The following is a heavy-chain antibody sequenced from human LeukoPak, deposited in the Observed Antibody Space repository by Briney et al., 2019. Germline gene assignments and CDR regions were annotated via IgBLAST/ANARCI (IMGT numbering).Heavy chain of an antibody. CDR2: INHSGST. V-gene: IGHV4-34*01. Sequence: SETLSLTCAVYGGSLSGYYWSWIRQPPGKGLEWIGEINHSGSTNYNPSLKSRVTISVDTSKNQFSLKLSSVTAADTAVYYCAVLWFGPFDYWGQGTLVTVSS. J-gene: IGHJ4*02. CDR3: AVLWFGPFDY. CDR1: GGSLSGYY. D-gene: IGHD3-10*01.